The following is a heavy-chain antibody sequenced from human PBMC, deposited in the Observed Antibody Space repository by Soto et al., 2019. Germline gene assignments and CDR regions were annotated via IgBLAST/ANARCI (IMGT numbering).Heavy chain of an antibody. D-gene: IGHD5-12*01. CDR1: GFSLSTSGVG. CDR2: IYWDDDK. J-gene: IGHJ4*02. CDR3: AHSPARRDGYTADFDY. Sequence: QITLKESGPPLVKPTQTLTLTCTFSGFSLSTSGVGVGWIRQPPGKALEWLALIYWDDDKRYSPSLKSRLTSPKDTSKNQVVLTMTNMDPVDTATYYCAHSPARRDGYTADFDYWGQGTLVTVSS. V-gene: IGHV2-5*02.